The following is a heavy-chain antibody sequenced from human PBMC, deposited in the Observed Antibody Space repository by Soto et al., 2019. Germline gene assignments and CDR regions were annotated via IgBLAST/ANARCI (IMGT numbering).Heavy chain of an antibody. Sequence: GASVKVSCKASGGTFSSYAISWVRQAPGQGLEWMGGIIPIFGTANYAQKFQGRVTITADESTSTAYMELSSLRSEDTAVYYCARDRGRVYYGSLNWFDPWGQGTLVTVSS. D-gene: IGHD3-10*01. J-gene: IGHJ5*02. CDR1: GGTFSSYA. CDR2: IIPIFGTA. CDR3: ARDRGRVYYGSLNWFDP. V-gene: IGHV1-69*13.